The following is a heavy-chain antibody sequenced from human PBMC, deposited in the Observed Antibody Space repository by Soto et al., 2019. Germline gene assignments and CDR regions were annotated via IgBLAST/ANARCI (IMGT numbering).Heavy chain of an antibody. CDR2: IYWNDDK. CDR1: GFSLSTSGVG. J-gene: IGHJ3*02. Sequence: SGPTLVNPTQTLTLTCTCSGFSLSTSGVGVGWIRQPPGKALEWLALIYWNDDKRYSPSLKSRLTITKDTSKNQVVLTMTNMDPVDTATYYCAHYSSSWEINDAFDIWGQGTMVTVSS. CDR3: AHYSSSWEINDAFDI. V-gene: IGHV2-5*01. D-gene: IGHD6-13*01.